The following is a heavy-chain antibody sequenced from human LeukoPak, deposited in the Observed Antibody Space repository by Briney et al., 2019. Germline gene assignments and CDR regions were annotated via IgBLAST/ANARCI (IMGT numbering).Heavy chain of an antibody. CDR2: INPNSGGT. D-gene: IGHD6-6*01. V-gene: IGHV1-2*02. Sequence: EASVKVSCKASGYTFTGYYMHWVRQAPGQGLEWMGWINPNSGGTNYAQKFQGRVTMTRDTSISTAYMELSRLRSDDTAVYYCARVLPRGSSALRAFDIWGQGTMVTVSS. CDR3: ARVLPRGSSALRAFDI. J-gene: IGHJ3*02. CDR1: GYTFTGYY.